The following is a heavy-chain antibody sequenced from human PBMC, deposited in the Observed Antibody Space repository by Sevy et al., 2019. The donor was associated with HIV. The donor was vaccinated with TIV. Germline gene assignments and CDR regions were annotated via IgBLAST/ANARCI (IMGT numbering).Heavy chain of an antibody. CDR3: AKDVY. J-gene: IGHJ4*02. CDR1: GFTFSTHW. Sequence: GGSLRLSCAASGFTFSTHWMSWVRQAQGKGVEWVANIKEDGSEKYYVDYVKGRLTISRDNAKHSLFLQMNSLRAEDTAVYYCAKDVYWGQGTLVTVSS. V-gene: IGHV3-7*03. CDR2: IKEDGSEK.